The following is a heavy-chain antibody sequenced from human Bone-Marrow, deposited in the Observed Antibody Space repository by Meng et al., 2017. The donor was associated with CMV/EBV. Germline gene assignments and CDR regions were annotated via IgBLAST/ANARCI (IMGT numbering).Heavy chain of an antibody. V-gene: IGHV3-33*01. CDR1: GFTFSNYG. CDR3: ARDDILWWPGGWFDP. J-gene: IGHJ5*02. CDR2: IWYDGSNK. Sequence: GESLKISCAASGFTFSNYGMHWVRQAPGKGLEWVAVIWYDGSNKYYADSVKGRFTISRDNAKNSLYLQMNSLRAEDTAVYYCARDDILWWPGGWFDPWGQGTLVTVSS. D-gene: IGHD2-21*01.